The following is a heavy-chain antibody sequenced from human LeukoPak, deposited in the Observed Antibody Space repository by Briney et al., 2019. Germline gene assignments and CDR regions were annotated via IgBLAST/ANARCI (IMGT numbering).Heavy chain of an antibody. CDR3: ASYYSSSRYDAFDI. CDR2: IYPGDSDT. CDR1: GYRFTSYW. Sequence: GESLKISCKGSGYRFTSYWIGWVRQMPGKGLGWMGIIYPGDSDTRYSPSFQGQVTISADKSISTAYLQWSSLKASDTAMYYCASYYSSSRYDAFDIWGQGTMVTVSS. D-gene: IGHD6-13*01. V-gene: IGHV5-51*01. J-gene: IGHJ3*02.